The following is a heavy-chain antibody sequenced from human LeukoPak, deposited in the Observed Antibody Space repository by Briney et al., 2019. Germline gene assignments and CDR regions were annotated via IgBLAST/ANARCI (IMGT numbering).Heavy chain of an antibody. CDR3: ARDKVSIYDSSGYYYSSDY. CDR1: GGTFSSYA. J-gene: IGHJ4*02. Sequence: ASVKVSCKASGGTFSSYAISWVRQAPGQGLEWMGGIIPIFGTANYAQKFQGRVTITADKSTSTAYMELSSLRSEDTAVYYCARDKVSIYDSSGYYYSSDYWGQGTLVTVSS. V-gene: IGHV1-69*06. D-gene: IGHD3-22*01. CDR2: IIPIFGTA.